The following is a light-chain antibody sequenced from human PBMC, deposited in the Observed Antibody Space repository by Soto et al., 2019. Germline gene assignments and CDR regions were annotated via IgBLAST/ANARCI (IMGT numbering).Light chain of an antibody. J-gene: IGKJ1*01. Sequence: DIQMTQSPSSLSASVGDRVTITCRASQSISNYLNWYQQKPGKAPKVLIYAASALQSGVPARFSGSGYGTDFTLTIDSLQPEDFATYYCQQSFVPPRTFGQGTKVEIK. CDR2: AAS. V-gene: IGKV1-39*01. CDR1: QSISNY. CDR3: QQSFVPPRT.